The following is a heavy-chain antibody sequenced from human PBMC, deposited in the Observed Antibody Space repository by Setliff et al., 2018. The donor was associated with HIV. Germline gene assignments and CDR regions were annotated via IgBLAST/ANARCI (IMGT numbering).Heavy chain of an antibody. Sequence: PSETLSLTCAVSGYSISSGYYWGWIRQPPGKGLEWIGSIYHSGSTYYNPSLKSRVTISVDTSKNQFSLKLSAVTAADTAVYYCARVGDSRSSYGMDVWGQGTTVTVSS. CDR2: IYHSGST. V-gene: IGHV4-38-2*01. CDR1: GYSISSGYY. CDR3: ARVGDSRSSYGMDV. J-gene: IGHJ6*02. D-gene: IGHD6-6*01.